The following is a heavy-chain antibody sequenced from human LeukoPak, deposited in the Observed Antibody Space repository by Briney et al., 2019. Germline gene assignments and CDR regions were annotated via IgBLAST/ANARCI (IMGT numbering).Heavy chain of an antibody. J-gene: IGHJ5*02. Sequence: SETLSLTCAVYGGSFSGYYWSWIRQPPGKGLEWIGETNHSGSTNYSPSLKSRVTISVDTSKNQFSLKLSSVTAADTAVYYCSRGAQYYDILTGYYPYNWFDPWGQGTLVTVSS. V-gene: IGHV4-34*01. CDR1: GGSFSGYY. CDR2: TNHSGST. CDR3: SRGAQYYDILTGYYPYNWFDP. D-gene: IGHD3-9*01.